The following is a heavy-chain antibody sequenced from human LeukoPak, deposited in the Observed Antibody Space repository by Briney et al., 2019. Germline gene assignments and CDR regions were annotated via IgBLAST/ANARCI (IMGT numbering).Heavy chain of an antibody. CDR3: ARGVTVVVLDY. CDR2: INPSGGST. V-gene: IGHV1-46*01. CDR1: GYPFTSYY. J-gene: IGHJ4*02. D-gene: IGHD2-2*01. Sequence: ASVNVSCKASGYPFTSYYMHWVRQAPGQGLEWMGIINPSGGSTSYAQKFQGRVTMTRDTSTSTVYMELSSLRSEDTAVYYCARGVTVVVLDYWGQGTLVTVSS.